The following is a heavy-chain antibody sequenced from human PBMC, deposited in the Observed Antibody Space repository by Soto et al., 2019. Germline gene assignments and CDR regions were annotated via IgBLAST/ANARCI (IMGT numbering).Heavy chain of an antibody. CDR1: GFTFSSYG. J-gene: IGHJ4*02. CDR3: ARDYSSYGPFDY. CDR2: ISSSSSTI. D-gene: IGHD5-18*01. V-gene: IGHV3-48*01. Sequence: PGGSLRLSCAASGFTFSSYGISWIRLSPGKGLEWVSYISSSSSTIYYADSVKGRFTISRDNAKNSLYLQMNSLRAEDTAVYYCARDYSSYGPFDYWGQGTLVTVSS.